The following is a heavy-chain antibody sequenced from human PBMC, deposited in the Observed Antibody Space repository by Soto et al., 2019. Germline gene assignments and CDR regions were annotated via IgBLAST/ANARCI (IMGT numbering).Heavy chain of an antibody. Sequence: SETLSLTCSVSGGSITYNSYYWGWIRQPPGKGLEWVGGIFYTGTTYYSPSLKDRVTISVDTSKNSFSLNLTSVTAADTAVYFCARLVVVAPVANAWGQGTLVTVSS. D-gene: IGHD2-2*01. CDR1: GGSITYNSYY. CDR2: IFYTGTT. CDR3: ARLVVVAPVANA. V-gene: IGHV4-39*02. J-gene: IGHJ5*02.